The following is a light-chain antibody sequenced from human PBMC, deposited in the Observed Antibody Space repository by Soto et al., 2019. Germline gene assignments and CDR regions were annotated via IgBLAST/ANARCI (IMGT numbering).Light chain of an antibody. Sequence: QSVLTQPPSVSGASGQRVTISCTGSSSNIGAGYDVHWYQQLPGTAPKLLIYGNSNRPSGVPDRFSGSKSGTSASLAITGLRAEDEADYYCQSYDSSLSGWVFGGGTKLTVL. CDR1: SSNIGAGYD. V-gene: IGLV1-40*01. CDR2: GNS. J-gene: IGLJ3*02. CDR3: QSYDSSLSGWV.